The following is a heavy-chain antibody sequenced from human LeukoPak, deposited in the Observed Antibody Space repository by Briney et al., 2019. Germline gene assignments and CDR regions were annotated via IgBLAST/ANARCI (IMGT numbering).Heavy chain of an antibody. D-gene: IGHD1-26*01. V-gene: IGHV3-30-3*01. CDR3: ARDRVGATDYFDY. CDR1: GFTLSSYA. CDR2: ISYDGSNK. J-gene: IGHJ4*02. Sequence: GRSLRLSCAASGFTLSSYAMHWVRQAPGKGREWVAVISYDGSNKYYADSVKGRFTISRDNSKNTLYLQMNSLRAEDTAVYYCARDRVGATDYFDYWGQGTMVTVAS.